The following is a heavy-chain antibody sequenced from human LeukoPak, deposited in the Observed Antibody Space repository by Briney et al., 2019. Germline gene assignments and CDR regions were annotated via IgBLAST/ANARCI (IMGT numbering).Heavy chain of an antibody. D-gene: IGHD3-22*01. J-gene: IGHJ3*02. CDR2: IISSSSYI. CDR3: ARDSPGTDYYDSSGYHKDAFDI. V-gene: IGHV3-21*01. CDR1: GFTFSSYS. Sequence: GGSLRLSCAASGFTFSSYSMSWVRHAPGKGREWVSSIISSSSYIYYADSVKGRFTISRDNAKNSLYLQINRLRAEDTAVYYCARDSPGTDYYDSSGYHKDAFDIWGQGTMVTVSS.